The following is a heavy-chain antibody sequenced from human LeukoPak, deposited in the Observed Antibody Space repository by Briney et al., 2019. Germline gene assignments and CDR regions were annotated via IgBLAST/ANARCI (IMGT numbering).Heavy chain of an antibody. CDR3: ARGYYDFWSGYSYGGDYYYGMDV. CDR2: ISSSSSTI. D-gene: IGHD3-3*01. J-gene: IGHJ6*02. CDR1: GFTFSSYS. V-gene: IGHV3-48*02. Sequence: GGSLRLSCAASGFTFSSYSMNWVRQAPGKGLEWVLYISSSSSTIYYADSVKGRFTISRDNAKNSLYLQMNSLRDEDTAVYYCARGYYDFWSGYSYGGDYYYGMDVWGQGTTVTVSS.